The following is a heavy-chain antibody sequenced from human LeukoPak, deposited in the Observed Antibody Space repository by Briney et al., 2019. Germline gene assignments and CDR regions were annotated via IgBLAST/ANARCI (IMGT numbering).Heavy chain of an antibody. CDR3: ARYYYDSSGYYAFDY. J-gene: IGHJ4*02. Sequence: PGGSLRLSCAASGFTFSSYAMSWVRQAPGKGLEWVSYISSSGSTIYYADSVKGRFTISRDNAKNSLYLQMNSLRAEDTAVYYCARYYYDSSGYYAFDYWGQGTLVTVSS. CDR2: ISSSGSTI. D-gene: IGHD3-22*01. CDR1: GFTFSSYA. V-gene: IGHV3-48*03.